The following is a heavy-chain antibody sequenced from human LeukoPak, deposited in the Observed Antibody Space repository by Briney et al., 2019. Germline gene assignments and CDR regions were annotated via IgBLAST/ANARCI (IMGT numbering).Heavy chain of an antibody. CDR1: GGSISSGGYY. D-gene: IGHD5-12*01. CDR3: ARAQSPLWLQSVDYFDY. J-gene: IGHJ4*02. V-gene: IGHV4-31*11. Sequence: SETLSLTCAVSGGSISSGGYYWSWIRQHPGKGLEWIGYIYYSGSTYYNPSLKSRVTISVDTSKNQFSLKLSSVTAADTAVYYCARAQSPLWLQSVDYFDYWGQGTLVTVSS. CDR2: IYYSGST.